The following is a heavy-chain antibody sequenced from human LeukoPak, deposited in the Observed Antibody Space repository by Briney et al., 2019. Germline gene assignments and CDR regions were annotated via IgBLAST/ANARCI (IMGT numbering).Heavy chain of an antibody. J-gene: IGHJ4*02. CDR2: ISGSRGSS. V-gene: IGHV3-23*01. CDR1: GFSFGDFA. Sequence: GGSLRLSCAASGFSFGDFAMTWVRQAPGKGLEWLSTISGSRGSSFYADSVKGRFTISRDNSINTLYLQMNSLRAEDTAVFYCARVSGYSSGWPFDYWGQGTLVTVSS. CDR3: ARVSGYSSGWPFDY. D-gene: IGHD6-25*01.